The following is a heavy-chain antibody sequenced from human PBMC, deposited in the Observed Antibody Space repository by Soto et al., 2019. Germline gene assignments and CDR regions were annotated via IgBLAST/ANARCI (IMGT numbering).Heavy chain of an antibody. CDR2: IYYSGST. V-gene: IGHV4-31*03. D-gene: IGHD2-2*03. CDR3: ARDWAPGYCSSTSCYGKKYYYYYGMDV. J-gene: IGHJ6*02. CDR1: GGSISSGGYY. Sequence: SETLSLTCTVSGGSISSGGYYWSWIRQHPGKGLEWIGYIYYSGSTYYNPSLKSRVTISVDTSKNQFSLKLSSVTAADTAVYYCARDWAPGYCSSTSCYGKKYYYYYGMDVWGQGTTVTVS.